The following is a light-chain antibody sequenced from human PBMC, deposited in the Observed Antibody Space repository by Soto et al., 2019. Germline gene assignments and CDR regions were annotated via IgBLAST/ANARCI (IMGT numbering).Light chain of an antibody. V-gene: IGKV1-6*01. CDR1: QGIGNA. CDR3: QQANSFPLT. CDR2: SAS. Sequence: AIQMTQSPSSLSASVGDRVTISCRASQGIGNALGWYQQKPGKPPKVLIYSASSLHSGVPSRFSGSRSGTDVTLTISSLQPEDFATYYCQQANSFPLTVGQGKRLEIK. J-gene: IGKJ5*01.